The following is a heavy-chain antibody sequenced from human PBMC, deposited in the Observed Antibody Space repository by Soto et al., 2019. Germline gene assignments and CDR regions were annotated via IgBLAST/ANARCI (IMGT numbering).Heavy chain of an antibody. CDR1: GYTFTSHA. Sequence: ASVKVSCKASGYTFTSHAMHWVRQAPGQRLEWMGWIDAGNGKTKYSQKFQGRVTITRDTSASTAYMELSSLRSEDTAVYYCAREGGYCSGGSCYSYYYYYYGMDVWGQGTTVTVSS. D-gene: IGHD2-15*01. J-gene: IGHJ6*02. CDR3: AREGGYCSGGSCYSYYYYYYGMDV. CDR2: IDAGNGKT. V-gene: IGHV1-3*01.